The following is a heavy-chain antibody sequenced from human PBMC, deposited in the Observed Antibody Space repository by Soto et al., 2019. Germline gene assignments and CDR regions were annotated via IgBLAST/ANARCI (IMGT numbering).Heavy chain of an antibody. D-gene: IGHD3-10*01. CDR1: GGSISSGGYY. CDR3: ARLYYYGSGSFY. J-gene: IGHJ4*02. Sequence: SETLSLTCTVSGGSISSGGYYWSWIRQHPGKGLEWIGYIFYSGSTYYNPSLKSRVTISVDTSKNQFSLKLSSVTAADTAVYYCARLYYYGSGSFYWGQGTLVTVS. CDR2: IFYSGST. V-gene: IGHV4-31*03.